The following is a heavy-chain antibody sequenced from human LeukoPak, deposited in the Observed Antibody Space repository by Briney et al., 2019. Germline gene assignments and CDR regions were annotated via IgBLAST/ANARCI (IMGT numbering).Heavy chain of an antibody. CDR2: INHSGST. J-gene: IGHJ5*02. D-gene: IGHD6-6*01. CDR3: ARKANSSSSGPNWFDP. CDR1: GGSFSGYY. V-gene: IGHV4-34*01. Sequence: SETLCLTCAVYGGSFSGYYWSWIRQPPGKGLEWIGEINHSGSTNYNSSLKSRVTISVDTSKNQFSLKLSSVTAADTAVYYCARKANSSSSGPNWFDPWGQGTLVTVSS.